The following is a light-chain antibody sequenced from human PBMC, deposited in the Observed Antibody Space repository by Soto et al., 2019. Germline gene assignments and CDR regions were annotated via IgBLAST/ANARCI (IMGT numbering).Light chain of an antibody. V-gene: IGLV2-14*01. CDR3: SSYTSSSPYV. CDR2: DVS. Sequence: QSVLTQPASVSGSPGQSITISCTGTSSDVGGYNYVSWYQQHPGKAPKLMIYDVSNRPSGVSNRFSCSKSGNTASPTISGLQAEDEADYYCSSYTSSSPYVFGTGTKVTVL. J-gene: IGLJ1*01. CDR1: SSDVGGYNY.